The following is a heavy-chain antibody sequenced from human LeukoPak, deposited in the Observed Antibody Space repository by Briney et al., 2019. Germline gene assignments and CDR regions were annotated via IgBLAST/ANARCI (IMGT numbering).Heavy chain of an antibody. CDR1: GFTVSSNY. V-gene: IGHV3-53*01. CDR3: ARDLSPWETRNPDAFDI. CDR2: IYSASST. J-gene: IGHJ3*02. D-gene: IGHD1-14*01. Sequence: PGGSLRLSCAASGFTVSSNYMNWVRQAPGKGLEWVSVIYSASSTYYADSVKGRFSISRDNSKNKLYLQMNSLRVEDTAVYYCARDLSPWETRNPDAFDIGAKGQWSPSLQ.